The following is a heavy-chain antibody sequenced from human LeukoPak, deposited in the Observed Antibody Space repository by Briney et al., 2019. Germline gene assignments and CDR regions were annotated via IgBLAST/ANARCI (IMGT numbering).Heavy chain of an antibody. D-gene: IGHD5-12*01. Sequence: GSLRLSSAASGFSFSSYGMHWVRQAPGKGLEWVAFIRYDGSHKYYADSVKGRFTISRDNSKNTLYLQMNSLRAEDTAVYYCAKGSGYEHNYYYYYMDVWGKGTTVTIYS. CDR2: IRYDGSHK. CDR3: AKGSGYEHNYYYYYMDV. J-gene: IGHJ6*03. CDR1: GFSFSSYG. V-gene: IGHV3-30*02.